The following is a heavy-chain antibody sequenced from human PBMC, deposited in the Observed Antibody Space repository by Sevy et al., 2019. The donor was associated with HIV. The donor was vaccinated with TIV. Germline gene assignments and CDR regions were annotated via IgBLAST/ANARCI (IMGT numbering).Heavy chain of an antibody. V-gene: IGHV3-15*01. Sequence: GGSLRLSCAASGFTFSNAWMSWVRQAPGKGLEWVGRIKSKTDGGTTDYAAPVKGRFTISRDDSKNTLYLQMNSLKTEDTAVYYCTQLLVLLTGAFDIWGQGTMVTVSS. CDR2: IKSKTDGGTT. J-gene: IGHJ3*02. D-gene: IGHD6-13*01. CDR3: TQLLVLLTGAFDI. CDR1: GFTFSNAW.